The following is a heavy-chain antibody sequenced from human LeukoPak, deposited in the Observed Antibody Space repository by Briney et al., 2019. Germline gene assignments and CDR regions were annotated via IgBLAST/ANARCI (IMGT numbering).Heavy chain of an antibody. CDR1: GFTFSNYV. Sequence: GGSLRLSCVASGFTFSNYVMNWVRQAPGKGLECVSSISGSGTSTYYADSVKGRFTSSRDNSKNTLYLQMNSLRAEDTAVYYCAKGKGGATFCDYWGRGTLVTVSS. V-gene: IGHV3-23*01. D-gene: IGHD1-26*01. CDR2: ISGSGTST. J-gene: IGHJ4*02. CDR3: AKGKGGATFCDY.